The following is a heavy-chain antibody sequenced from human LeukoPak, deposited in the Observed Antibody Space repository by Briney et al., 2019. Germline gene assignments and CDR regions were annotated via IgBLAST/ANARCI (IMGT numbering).Heavy chain of an antibody. CDR2: ISSSSSTI. V-gene: IGHV3-48*01. CDR1: GFTFSSYS. D-gene: IGHD3-3*01. CDR3: ARGRGSRITIFGVVITYFDY. Sequence: PGGSLRLSCAASGFTFSSYSMNWVRQAPGKGLEWVSYISSSSSTIYYADSVKGRFTISRDNAKNSLYLQMNSLRAEDTAVYYCARGRGSRITIFGVVITYFDYWGRGTLVTVSS. J-gene: IGHJ4*02.